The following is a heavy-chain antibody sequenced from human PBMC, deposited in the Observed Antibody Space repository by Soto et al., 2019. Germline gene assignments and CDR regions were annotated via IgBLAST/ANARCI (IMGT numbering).Heavy chain of an antibody. J-gene: IGHJ3*02. V-gene: IGHV3-23*01. Sequence: EVQLLESGGGLVQPGESLRLSCAFSGFIFGNYMMTWVRQAPGKVLEWVSTIRDGGESTYYADSVKGRFTISRDNYKNTLYLQMDSLGVEDTAVYYCAPHVHCSGGSCHYDAFDIRGQGTMVTVSS. CDR3: APHVHCSGGSCHYDAFDI. D-gene: IGHD2-15*01. CDR1: GFIFGNYM. CDR2: IRDGGEST.